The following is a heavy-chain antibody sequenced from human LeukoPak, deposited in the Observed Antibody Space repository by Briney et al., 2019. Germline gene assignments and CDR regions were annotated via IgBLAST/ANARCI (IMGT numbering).Heavy chain of an antibody. D-gene: IGHD3-16*01. CDR2: DYNGVTT. V-gene: IGHV3-53*01. Sequence: GGSLRLSCAASGFTVSSYYMSWVRPAPRKGLEWVSLDYNGVTTYYADSVKGRFIISRDNSKSTLYLQMNSLRPEDTAVYYCARISLRYFDYWGQGTLVTVSS. J-gene: IGHJ4*02. CDR1: GFTVSSYY. CDR3: ARISLRYFDY.